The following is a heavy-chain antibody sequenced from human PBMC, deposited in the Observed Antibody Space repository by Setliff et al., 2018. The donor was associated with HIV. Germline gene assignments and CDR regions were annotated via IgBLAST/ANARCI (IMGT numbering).Heavy chain of an antibody. Sequence: PSETLSLTCTVSGGSISSRTYYWGCIRQPPGKGLEWIGEINHSGSTNYNPSLKSRVTISVDTSKNQFSLKLYSVTAADTSVYYCARRWGIRGYSSWGQGTLVTVSS. CDR1: GGSISSRTYY. D-gene: IGHD5-18*01. CDR2: INHSGST. J-gene: IGHJ5*02. CDR3: ARRWGIRGYSS. V-gene: IGHV4-39*07.